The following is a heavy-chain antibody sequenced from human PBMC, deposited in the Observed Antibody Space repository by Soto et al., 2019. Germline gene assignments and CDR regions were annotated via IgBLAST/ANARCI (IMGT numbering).Heavy chain of an antibody. CDR3: ARKGGGDCPGGGCFSLDF. Sequence: QVQLVQSGAEVKKPGSSVKVSCKVSGATFRTNPIAWVRQAPGQGLEWMGGIVPMSGTPKYAQKFQDRVTINADESPTTAYMELRTLRSEDTAIYYCARKGGGDCPGGGCFSLDFWGQGTLITVSS. D-gene: IGHD2-15*01. CDR1: GATFRTNP. V-gene: IGHV1-69*01. CDR2: IVPMSGTP. J-gene: IGHJ4*02.